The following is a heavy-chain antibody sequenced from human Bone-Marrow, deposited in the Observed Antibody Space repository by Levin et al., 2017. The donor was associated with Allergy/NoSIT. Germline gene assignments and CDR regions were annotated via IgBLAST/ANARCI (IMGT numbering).Heavy chain of an antibody. CDR2: ISNDGDSA. D-gene: IGHD3-3*02. CDR1: GFTFRNSG. CDR3: ACDRFHFWSGQSWFDS. V-gene: IGHV3-30*04. J-gene: IGHJ5*01. Sequence: GGSLRLSCAASGFTFRNSGFHWVRQAPGKGLEWVALISNDGDSAYYADSVRGRFTISRDNSKNTGYLEMNSLRLDDTALYFCACDRFHFWSGQSWFDSWGQGTLVTVSS.